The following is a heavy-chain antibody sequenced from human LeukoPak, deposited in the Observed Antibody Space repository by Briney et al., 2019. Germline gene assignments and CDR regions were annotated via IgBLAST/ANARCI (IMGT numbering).Heavy chain of an antibody. Sequence: SETLSLTCAVYGGSFSGYYWSWIRQPPGKGLEWIGEINHSGSTNYNPSLKSRVTISVDTSKNQFSLKLSSATAADTAVYYCARGRSGYSSRIFDYWGQGTLVTVSS. J-gene: IGHJ4*02. CDR3: ARGRSGYSSRIFDY. V-gene: IGHV4-34*01. CDR2: INHSGST. CDR1: GGSFSGYY. D-gene: IGHD5-18*01.